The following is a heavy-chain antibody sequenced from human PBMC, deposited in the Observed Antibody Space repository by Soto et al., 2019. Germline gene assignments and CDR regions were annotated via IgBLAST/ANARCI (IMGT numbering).Heavy chain of an antibody. V-gene: IGHV1-3*01. CDR1: GYTFTNFG. CDR3: ARDVGGMDV. CDR2: INAGNGNT. D-gene: IGHD2-15*01. J-gene: IGHJ6*02. Sequence: ASVKVSCKASGYTFTNFGISWVRQAPGQRLEWMGWINAGNGNTHYSQKFQGRVTITRDTSASTAYMELSSLRSEDTAVYYCARDVGGMDVWGQGTTVTVSS.